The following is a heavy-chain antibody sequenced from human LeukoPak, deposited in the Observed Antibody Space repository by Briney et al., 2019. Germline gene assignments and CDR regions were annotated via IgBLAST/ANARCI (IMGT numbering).Heavy chain of an antibody. CDR3: ARAGPGDSTYGDY. CDR1: GGSISSSNR. J-gene: IGHJ4*02. V-gene: IGHV4-4*02. Sequence: SGTLSLTCAVSGGSISSSNRWSWVRQPPGKGLEWIGEIYHSGSTNYNPSLKSRVTISVDKSKNQFSLKLSSVTAADTAVYYCARAGPGDSTYGDYWGQGTLVTVSS. D-gene: IGHD2/OR15-2a*01. CDR2: IYHSGST.